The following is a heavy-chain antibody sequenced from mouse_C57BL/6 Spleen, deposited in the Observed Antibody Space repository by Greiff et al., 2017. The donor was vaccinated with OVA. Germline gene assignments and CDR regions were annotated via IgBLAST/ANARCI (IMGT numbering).Heavy chain of an antibody. CDR2: IYPGGGYT. CDR3: ARNSDYYGSSQYYFDY. Sequence: QVQLQQSGAGLVRPGTSVKMSCKASGYTFTNYWIGWAKQRPGHGLEWIGDIYPGGGYTNYNEKFKGKATLTADKSSSTAYMQFSSLTSEDSAIYYCARNSDYYGSSQYYFDYWGQGTTLTVSS. J-gene: IGHJ2*01. V-gene: IGHV1-63*01. CDR1: GYTFTNYW. D-gene: IGHD1-1*01.